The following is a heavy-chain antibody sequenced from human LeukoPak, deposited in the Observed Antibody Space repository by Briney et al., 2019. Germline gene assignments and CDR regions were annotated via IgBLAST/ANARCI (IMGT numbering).Heavy chain of an antibody. D-gene: IGHD2-15*01. Sequence: PSETLSLTCTVSGGSISHYFWSWIRQPPGQGLEWVGYVYYRGNTIYSPSLRSRVTISVDSSKNEFSLKMTSVTAADTAVYYCARHADIAAYREGMDVRGKGTTVTVSS. CDR3: ARHADIAAYREGMDV. V-gene: IGHV4-59*01. J-gene: IGHJ6*04. CDR1: GGSISHYF. CDR2: VYYRGNT.